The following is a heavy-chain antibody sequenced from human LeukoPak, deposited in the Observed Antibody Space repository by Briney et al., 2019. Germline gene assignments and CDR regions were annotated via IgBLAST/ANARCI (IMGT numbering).Heavy chain of an antibody. D-gene: IGHD3-22*01. CDR1: GFTFSSYA. V-gene: IGHV3-30*04. CDR3: AGSGYYYTIDY. CDR2: ISYDGSNK. Sequence: PGRSLRLSCAASGFTFSSYAMHWVRQAPGKGLEWVAVISYDGSNKYYADSVKGRFTISRDNSKNTLYLQMNSLRAEDTAVYYCAGSGYYYTIDYWGQGTLVTVSS. J-gene: IGHJ4*02.